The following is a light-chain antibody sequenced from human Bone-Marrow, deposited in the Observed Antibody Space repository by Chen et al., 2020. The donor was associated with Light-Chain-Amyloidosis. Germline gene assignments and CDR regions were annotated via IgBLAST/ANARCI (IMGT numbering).Light chain of an antibody. V-gene: IGLV3-21*02. Sequence: SYVLTQPYSVSVAPGQTATIARGGNNIVSTSVHWYQQTPGQAPLLVVYDDSDRPSGIPERLSCSNSGNTATLTISRVEAGDEADYYCQVWDRSSDRPVFGGGTKLTVL. J-gene: IGLJ3*02. CDR2: DDS. CDR3: QVWDRSSDRPV. CDR1: NIVSTS.